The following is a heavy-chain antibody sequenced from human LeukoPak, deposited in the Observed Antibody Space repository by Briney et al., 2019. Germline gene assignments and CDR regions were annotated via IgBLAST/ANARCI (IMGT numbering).Heavy chain of an antibody. V-gene: IGHV3-23*01. Sequence: GGSLRLSCAASGFTFSSYAMSWVRQAPGKGLEWVAAISGSGGSTYYADCVKGWFTISRDNSKNTLYLQMNSLRAEHTAVYYCAKVDSGGSGSQNYHYYGMDVWGQGTTVTVSS. CDR3: AKVDSGGSGSQNYHYYGMDV. J-gene: IGHJ6*02. D-gene: IGHD3-10*01. CDR2: ISGSGGST. CDR1: GFTFSSYA.